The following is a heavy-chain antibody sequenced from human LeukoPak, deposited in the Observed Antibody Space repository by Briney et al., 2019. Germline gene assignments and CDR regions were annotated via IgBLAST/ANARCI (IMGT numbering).Heavy chain of an antibody. CDR2: ISGSGGST. J-gene: IGHJ4*02. Sequence: GGYLRLYCAASGFTFSSYAMSWVRQAPGKGLEWVSGISGSGGSTYYADSVKGRFTISRDNSKNTLYLQMNSLRAEDTAIYYCARREMPTNSFDYWGQGTLVTVSS. CDR1: GFTFSSYA. V-gene: IGHV3-23*01. CDR3: ARREMPTNSFDY. D-gene: IGHD5-24*01.